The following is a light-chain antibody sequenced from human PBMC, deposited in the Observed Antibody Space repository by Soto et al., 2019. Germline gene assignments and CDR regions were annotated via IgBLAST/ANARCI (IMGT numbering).Light chain of an antibody. CDR1: RSNIGRNT. Sequence: QSVLTQPPSASGTPGQRVSISCSGSRSNIGRNTANWYQQLPGTAPKLLIHTDNQRPSRVSDRFSGSKSGTSASLAISELLAEEEAEYYCAAWDDSLNGPVFGGGTTLTVL. CDR2: TDN. V-gene: IGLV1-44*01. CDR3: AAWDDSLNGPV. J-gene: IGLJ3*02.